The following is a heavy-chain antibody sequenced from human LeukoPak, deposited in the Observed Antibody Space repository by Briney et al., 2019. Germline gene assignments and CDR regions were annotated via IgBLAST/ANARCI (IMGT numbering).Heavy chain of an antibody. CDR2: IYYSGST. CDR1: GGSISSYY. J-gene: IGHJ4*02. V-gene: IGHV4-59*08. D-gene: IGHD2-2*01. CDR3: ARHPAYCSSTSCHYDY. Sequence: SETLPLTCTVSGGSISSYYWSWIRQPPGKGLEWIGYIYYSGSTNYNPSLKSRVTISVDTSKNQFSLKLSSVTAADTAVYYCARHPAYCSSTSCHYDYWGQGTLVTVSS.